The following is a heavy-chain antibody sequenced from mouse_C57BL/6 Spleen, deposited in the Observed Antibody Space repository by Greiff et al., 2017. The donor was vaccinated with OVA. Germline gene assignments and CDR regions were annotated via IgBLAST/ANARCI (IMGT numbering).Heavy chain of an antibody. CDR3: AIYYYGSSYGFAY. J-gene: IGHJ3*01. Sequence: QVQLQQPGTELVMPGASVKLSCKASGYTFTSYWMHWVKQRPGQGLEWIGEIDPSDSYTNYNQKFKGKSTLTVDKSSSTAYMQLSSLTSEDSAVYYGAIYYYGSSYGFAYWGQGTLVTVSA. V-gene: IGHV1-69*01. CDR2: IDPSDSYT. CDR1: GYTFTSYW. D-gene: IGHD1-1*01.